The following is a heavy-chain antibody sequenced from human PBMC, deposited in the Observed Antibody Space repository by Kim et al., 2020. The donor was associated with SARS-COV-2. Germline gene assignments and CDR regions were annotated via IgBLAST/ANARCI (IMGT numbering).Heavy chain of an antibody. CDR1: GGSISSSSYY. D-gene: IGHD3-10*01. J-gene: IGHJ5*02. CDR3: AREGSYYPEHLHWFDP. Sequence: SETLSLTCTVSGGSISSSSYYWGWIRQPPGKGLEWIGSIYYSGSTYYNPSLKSRVTISVDTSKNQFSLKLSSVTAADTAVYYCAREGSYYPEHLHWFDPWGQGTLVTVSS. V-gene: IGHV4-39*07. CDR2: IYYSGST.